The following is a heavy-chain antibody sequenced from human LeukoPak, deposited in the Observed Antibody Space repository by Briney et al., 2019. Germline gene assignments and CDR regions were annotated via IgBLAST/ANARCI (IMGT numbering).Heavy chain of an antibody. Sequence: PSETLSLTCAVYGGSFSGYYWSWIRQPPEKGLELIGDINHSGSTNYNPSLKSRVTISVDTSKNQFSLRLSSVTAAHTAVYYCAREGGDDILTGYYPDYWGQGTLVTVSS. CDR3: AREGGDDILTGYYPDY. J-gene: IGHJ4*02. D-gene: IGHD3-9*01. V-gene: IGHV4-34*01. CDR1: GGSFSGYY. CDR2: INHSGST.